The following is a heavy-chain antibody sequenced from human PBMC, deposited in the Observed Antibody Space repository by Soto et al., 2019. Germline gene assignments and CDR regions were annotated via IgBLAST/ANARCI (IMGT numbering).Heavy chain of an antibody. Sequence: PSQTLSLTCAVSGGSISSSNWWSWVRQPPGKGLEWIGEIYHSGSTNYNPSLKSRVTISVDKSKNQFSLKLSSVTAADTAVYYCARLPNYYDSSGYYQTWFDPCGEGTLVTVSS. V-gene: IGHV4-4*02. J-gene: IGHJ5*02. CDR1: GGSISSSNW. CDR2: IYHSGST. CDR3: ARLPNYYDSSGYYQTWFDP. D-gene: IGHD3-22*01.